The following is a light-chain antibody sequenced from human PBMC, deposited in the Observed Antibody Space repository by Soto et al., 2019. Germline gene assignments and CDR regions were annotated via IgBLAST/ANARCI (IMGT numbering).Light chain of an antibody. Sequence: QSALTQPPSASGTPGQRVTISCSGSSSNVGVNFVYWHQQIPGTAPKLLIYRNNQRPSGVPDRFSGSKSGTSASLAISGLRTEDEADYHCVVWDDSLRGWVVGGGTKVTVL. CDR2: RNN. V-gene: IGLV1-47*01. CDR3: VVWDDSLRGWV. J-gene: IGLJ3*02. CDR1: SSNVGVNF.